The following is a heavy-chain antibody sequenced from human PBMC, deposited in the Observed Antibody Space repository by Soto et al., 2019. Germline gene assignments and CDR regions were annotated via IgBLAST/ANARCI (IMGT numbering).Heavy chain of an antibody. CDR2: IIPILGIA. V-gene: IGHV1-69*08. J-gene: IGHJ4*02. CDR3: ARDPSAGDSAGY. D-gene: IGHD2-21*01. CDR1: GGTFSSYT. Sequence: QVQLVQPGAEVKKPGSSVKVSCKASGGTFSSYTISWVRQAPGQGLEWMGRIIPILGIANYAQKFQGRVTIAADKSTSTAYREVSGLRCEDTAVYYCARDPSAGDSAGYWGQGTLVTVSS.